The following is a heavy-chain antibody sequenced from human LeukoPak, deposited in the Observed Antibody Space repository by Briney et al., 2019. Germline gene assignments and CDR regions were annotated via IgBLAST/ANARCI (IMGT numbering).Heavy chain of an antibody. J-gene: IGHJ3*02. CDR1: GFTFSNYG. V-gene: IGHV3-30*18. CDR3: AKGLSVYGNAFDI. D-gene: IGHD5/OR15-5a*01. CDR2: ISYDGSNK. Sequence: PGGSLRLSCAASGFTFSNYGMHWVRQAPGKGLEWVAVISYDGSNKYYADSVKGRFTISRDNSKNTLYLQMNSLRAEDTAVYYCAKGLSVYGNAFDIWGQGTMVTVSS.